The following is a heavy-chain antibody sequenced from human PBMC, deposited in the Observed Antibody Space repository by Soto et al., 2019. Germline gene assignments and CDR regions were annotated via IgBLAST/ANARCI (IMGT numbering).Heavy chain of an antibody. CDR3: ARLGLTGPPVQYHHYGLDV. CDR1: GYTFTSYG. J-gene: IGHJ6*02. Sequence: ASVKVSCKASGYTFTSYGVHWVRQAPGQRLEWTGWINAGNGNTKYSEKFQGRVTITRDTSASTAYLELSSLRSEDTAMYFCARLGLTGPPVQYHHYGLDVWGQGATVTVSS. D-gene: IGHD3-9*01. CDR2: INAGNGNT. V-gene: IGHV1-3*01.